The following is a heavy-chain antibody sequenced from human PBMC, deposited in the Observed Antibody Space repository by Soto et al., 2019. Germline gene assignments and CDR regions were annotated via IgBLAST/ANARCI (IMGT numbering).Heavy chain of an antibody. J-gene: IGHJ4*02. V-gene: IGHV3-23*01. CDR3: AKQPSSGWNGYYFDY. CDR2: LSGSGGST. Sequence: GGSLRLSCAASGFTFSSYAMSWVRQAPGKGLEWVSALSGSGGSTYYADSGKGRFTISRDNSKNTLYLQMNSLRAEDTAVYYCAKQPSSGWNGYYFDYWGQGTLVTVSS. CDR1: GFTFSSYA. D-gene: IGHD6-19*01.